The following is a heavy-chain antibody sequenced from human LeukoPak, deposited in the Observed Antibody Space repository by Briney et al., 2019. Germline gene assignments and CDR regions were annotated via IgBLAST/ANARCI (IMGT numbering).Heavy chain of an antibody. V-gene: IGHV3-7*01. D-gene: IGHD6-13*01. CDR1: GFIFSDHW. Sequence: EGSLRLSCAGSGFIFSDHWMTWVRQAPGKGLEWVADIKKDGSERNEVDSVKGRFTISRDNARNSLYLQMNSLRAEDTAVYYCAKDQHPDSSSWYMKGYFQHWGQGTLVTVSS. J-gene: IGHJ1*01. CDR2: IKKDGSER. CDR3: AKDQHPDSSSWYMKGYFQH.